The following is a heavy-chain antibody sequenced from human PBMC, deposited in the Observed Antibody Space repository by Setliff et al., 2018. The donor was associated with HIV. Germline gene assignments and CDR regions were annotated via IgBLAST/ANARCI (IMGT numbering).Heavy chain of an antibody. V-gene: IGHV4-4*08. CDR2: IYSSGTT. J-gene: IGHJ4*02. Sequence: SETLSLTCTVSGGSISNYYWSWIRRPPGKGLEWIGYIYSSGTTDYNPSLKSRVTMSVDTSNSHFSLKLASLTAADTAVYYCARHYYTDPFDYWGQGTLVTVSS. CDR1: GGSISNYY. CDR3: ARHYYTDPFDY. D-gene: IGHD3-22*01.